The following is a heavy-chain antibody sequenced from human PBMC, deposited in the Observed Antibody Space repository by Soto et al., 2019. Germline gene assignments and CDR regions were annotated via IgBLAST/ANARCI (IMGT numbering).Heavy chain of an antibody. CDR2: ISYEGTKE. CDR1: GFTFNIYT. J-gene: IGHJ6*03. CDR3: ARDRDGLKANYMDV. D-gene: IGHD3-10*01. Sequence: PGGSLRLSCSASGFTFNIYTMHWVRQAPGKGLEWVAVISYEGTKENYASSVRGRFTISRDNSKNTLYLQMNSLRAEDTAVYYCARDRDGLKANYMDVWGKGTTVTVSS. V-gene: IGHV3-30-3*01.